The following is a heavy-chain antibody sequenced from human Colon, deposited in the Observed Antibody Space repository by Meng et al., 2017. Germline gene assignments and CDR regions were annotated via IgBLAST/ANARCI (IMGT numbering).Heavy chain of an antibody. CDR3: DASDF. CDR1: GFTFSSYA. V-gene: IGHV3-23*01. Sequence: GESLKISCAASGFTFSSYAMGWVRQAPGKGLEWVSTISGSGDNTHYADSVKGRFTISRDNSKNTLYLQMNSLRAEDTTVYYCDASDFWGQGSLVTVSS. J-gene: IGHJ4*02. CDR2: ISGSGDNT.